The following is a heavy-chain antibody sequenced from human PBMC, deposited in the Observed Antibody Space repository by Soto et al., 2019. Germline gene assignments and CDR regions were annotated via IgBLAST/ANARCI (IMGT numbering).Heavy chain of an antibody. CDR1: GYTFTSYG. D-gene: IGHD3-22*01. J-gene: IGHJ4*02. CDR3: ARDWSRYYDSSGLMWFY. Sequence: GASVNCYCKASGYTFTSYGISWVLQAPVQGLEWVGWISAHNGDTRYAQNLQGRITMTTDTFTNTAYMELTSLTSDDTAVYYCARDWSRYYDSSGLMWFYWGQGTLVTVSS. V-gene: IGHV1-18*01. CDR2: ISAHNGDT.